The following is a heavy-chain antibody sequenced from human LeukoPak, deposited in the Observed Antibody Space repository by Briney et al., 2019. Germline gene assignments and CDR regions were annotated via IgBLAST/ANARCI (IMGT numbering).Heavy chain of an antibody. CDR3: ARDRGYVSGSPCDY. D-gene: IGHD2-15*01. CDR1: GYTFTTYG. CDR2: ISTYNAIT. J-gene: IGHJ4*02. V-gene: IGHV1-18*01. Sequence: GASVKVSCKASGYTFTTYGLSWVRQAPGQGLEWMGWISTYNAITNYAHELQGRVTMTTDTSTTTAYMQLRSLRSDDTAVYYCARDRGYVSGSPCDYWGQGTLVTVSS.